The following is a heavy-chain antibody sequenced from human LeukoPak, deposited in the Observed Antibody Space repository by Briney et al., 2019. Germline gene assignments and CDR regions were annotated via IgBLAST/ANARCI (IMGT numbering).Heavy chain of an antibody. CDR2: IGSGAKSYAT. Sequence: PGGSLRLSCAASGSTFSGSAMHWVRQAPGKGLEWVGQIGSGAKSYATAYAASVKGRFTISRDDSKNTAYLQMNSLQTEDTAVYYCTREKGAYNFGLAYYYYYMDVWGKGTTVTVSS. CDR3: TREKGAYNFGLAYYYYYMDV. J-gene: IGHJ6*03. V-gene: IGHV3-73*01. D-gene: IGHD5-18*01. CDR1: GSTFSGSA.